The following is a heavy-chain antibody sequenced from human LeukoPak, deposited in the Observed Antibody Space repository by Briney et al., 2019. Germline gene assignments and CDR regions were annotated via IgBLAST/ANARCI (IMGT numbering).Heavy chain of an antibody. V-gene: IGHV3-23*01. Sequence: GGSLRLSCAASGFTFSSYAMSWVRQAPGKGLEWVSAISGSGGSTYYADSVKGRFTISRDNSKNTLYLQMNSLRAEDTAVYYCANSRLWAAAGSYFDYWGQGTLVTVSS. CDR1: GFTFSSYA. D-gene: IGHD6-13*01. J-gene: IGHJ4*02. CDR3: ANSRLWAAAGSYFDY. CDR2: ISGSGGST.